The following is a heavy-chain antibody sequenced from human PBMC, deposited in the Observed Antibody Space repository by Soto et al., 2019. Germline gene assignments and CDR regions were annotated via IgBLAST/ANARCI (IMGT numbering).Heavy chain of an antibody. J-gene: IGHJ6*02. CDR3: AEGFVPAAPPYYYGMDV. CDR2: IIPIFGTA. Sequence: SVKVSCKASGGTFSSYAISWVRQAPGQGLEWMGGIIPIFGTANYAQKFQGRVTITADESTSTAYMELSSLRSEDTAVYYCAEGFVPAAPPYYYGMDVWGQGTTVTVSS. CDR1: GGTFSSYA. D-gene: IGHD2-2*01. V-gene: IGHV1-69*13.